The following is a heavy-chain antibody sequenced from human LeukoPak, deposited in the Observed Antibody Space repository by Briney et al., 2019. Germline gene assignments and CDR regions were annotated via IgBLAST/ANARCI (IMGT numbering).Heavy chain of an antibody. J-gene: IGHJ4*02. CDR2: IYTTGST. D-gene: IGHD6-13*01. CDR3: ARRPAGIAARPFDY. Sequence: SETLSLTCTVSGGSINSYYWGWIRQPAGKGLEWIGRIYTTGSTNYNPSLKSRVTISVDTSKNQFSLKLSSVTAADTAVYYCARRPAGIAARPFDYWGQGTLVTVSA. V-gene: IGHV4-4*07. CDR1: GGSINSYY.